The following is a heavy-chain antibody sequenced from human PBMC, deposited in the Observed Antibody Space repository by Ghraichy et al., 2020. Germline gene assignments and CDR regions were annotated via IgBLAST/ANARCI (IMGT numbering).Heavy chain of an antibody. CDR3: VKTSGYVSGLVGYHYYMDV. CDR1: GFTFNSYA. V-gene: IGHV3-23*01. D-gene: IGHD5-12*01. Sequence: GGSLRLSCAASGFTFNSYAMAWVRQAPGKGPVWVSGIGGTGSSTYYPDSVKGRFTISRDNSKNTLYLQMNSLRVEDTAAYYCVKTSGYVSGLVGYHYYMDVWGKGTTVTVSS. CDR2: IGGTGSST. J-gene: IGHJ6*03.